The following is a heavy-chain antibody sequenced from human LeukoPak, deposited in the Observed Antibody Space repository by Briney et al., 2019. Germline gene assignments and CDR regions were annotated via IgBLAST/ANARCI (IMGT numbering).Heavy chain of an antibody. CDR2: TSNSGGST. CDR1: GFTFSSYA. J-gene: IGHJ4*02. Sequence: PGGSLRLSCAASGFTFSSYAMSWVRQAPGKGLEWVSTTSNSGGSTYYADSVKGRFTISRDNSKNTLHLQMNSLRAEDTAVYYCAKVSHYDILTGYSSFDYWGQGTLVTVSS. D-gene: IGHD3-9*01. CDR3: AKVSHYDILTGYSSFDY. V-gene: IGHV3-23*01.